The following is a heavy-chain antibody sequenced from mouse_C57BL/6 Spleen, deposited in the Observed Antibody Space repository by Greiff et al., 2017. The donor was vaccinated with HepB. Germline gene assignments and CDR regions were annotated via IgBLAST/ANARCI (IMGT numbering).Heavy chain of an antibody. CDR1: GYTFTDYE. V-gene: IGHV1-15*01. J-gene: IGHJ3*01. D-gene: IGHD1-1*01. CDR3: TRGTPDYYGSSYLCAY. CDR2: IDPETGGT. Sequence: VQLVESGAELVRPGASVTLSCKASGYTFTDYEMHWVKQTPVHGLEWIGAIDPETGGTAYHQKFKGKAILTADKSSSTAYMELRSLTSEDSAVYYCTRGTPDYYGSSYLCAYWGQGTLVTVSA.